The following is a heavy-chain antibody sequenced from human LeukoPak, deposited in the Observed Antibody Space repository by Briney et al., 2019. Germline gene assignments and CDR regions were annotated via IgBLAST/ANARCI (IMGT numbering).Heavy chain of an antibody. CDR3: ARDRSDGFDY. V-gene: IGHV3-53*01. CDR1: GFTFGKYW. Sequence: PGGSLRLSCVASGFTFGKYWMSWVRQAPGKGLEWVSVLYSGGNTYYADSVKGRFTISRDNSKNTLYLQMNSLRTEDTAVYYCARDRSDGFDYWGQGTLVTVSS. CDR2: LYSGGNT. J-gene: IGHJ4*02.